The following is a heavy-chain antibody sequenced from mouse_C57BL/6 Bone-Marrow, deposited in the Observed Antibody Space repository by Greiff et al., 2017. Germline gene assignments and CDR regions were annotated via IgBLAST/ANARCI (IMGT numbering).Heavy chain of an antibody. CDR3: VILRDWYFDV. J-gene: IGHJ1*03. D-gene: IGHD1-1*01. Sequence: VQLQQPGAELVMPGASVKLSCKASGYTFTSYWMHWVKQRPGQGLEWIGEIDPSDSYTNYNQKFKGKSTLTVDKSSSTAYMQLSSLTSEDSAVYYCVILRDWYFDVWGTGTTVTVSS. CDR1: GYTFTSYW. V-gene: IGHV1-69*01. CDR2: IDPSDSYT.